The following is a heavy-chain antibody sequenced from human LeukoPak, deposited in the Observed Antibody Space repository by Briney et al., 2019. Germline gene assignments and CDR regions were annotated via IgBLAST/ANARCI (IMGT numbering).Heavy chain of an antibody. D-gene: IGHD3-10*01. Sequence: PSETLSLTCTVSGGSISSYYWSWIRQPPGKGLEWIGYVFYNGNTNYNPSLKGRVTMSLDMSKNHFSLKLTSVTAADTAVYHCARNGAYGSVSYYPIDLWGQGTLVAVSS. CDR2: VFYNGNT. CDR1: GGSISSYY. J-gene: IGHJ5*02. CDR3: ARNGAYGSVSYYPIDL. V-gene: IGHV4-59*01.